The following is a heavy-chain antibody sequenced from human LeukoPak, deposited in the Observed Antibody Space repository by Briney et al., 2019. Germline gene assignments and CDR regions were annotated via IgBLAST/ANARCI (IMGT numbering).Heavy chain of an antibody. J-gene: IGHJ4*02. V-gene: IGHV3-30-3*01. CDR1: GFTFSSYA. Sequence: GRSLRLSCAASGFTFSSYAMHWVRQAPGKGLEWVAVISYDGSNKYYADSVKGRFTISRDNSKNTLYLQMNSLRAEVTAVYYCARGRATTLDYWGQGTLVTVSS. CDR3: ARGRATTLDY. CDR2: ISYDGSNK. D-gene: IGHD5-12*01.